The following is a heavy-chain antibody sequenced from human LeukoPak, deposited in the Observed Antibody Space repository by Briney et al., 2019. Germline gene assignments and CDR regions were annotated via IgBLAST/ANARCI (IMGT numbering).Heavy chain of an antibody. CDR2: ISYDGSNK. J-gene: IGHJ3*02. D-gene: IGHD1-26*01. CDR1: GFTFSSYA. V-gene: IGHV3-30*04. Sequence: PGRSLRLSCAASGFTFSSYAMHWVRQAPGKGLEWVAVISYDGSNKYYAGSVKGRFTISRDNSKNTLYLQMNSLRAEDTAVYYCASTLGWELPNDAFDIWGQGTMVTVSS. CDR3: ASTLGWELPNDAFDI.